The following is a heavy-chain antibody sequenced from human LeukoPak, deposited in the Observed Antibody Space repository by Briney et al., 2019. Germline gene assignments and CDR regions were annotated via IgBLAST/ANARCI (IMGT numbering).Heavy chain of an antibody. D-gene: IGHD1-26*01. CDR3: AKDMRWELLGLFDY. Sequence: PGGSLRLSCAASGFTFSSYAMSWVRQAPGKGLEWVSAISGSGGSTYYADSVKGRFTISRDNAKNSLYLQMNSLRAEDTALYYCAKDMRWELLGLFDYWGQGTLVTVSS. V-gene: IGHV3-23*01. CDR1: GFTFSSYA. CDR2: ISGSGGST. J-gene: IGHJ4*02.